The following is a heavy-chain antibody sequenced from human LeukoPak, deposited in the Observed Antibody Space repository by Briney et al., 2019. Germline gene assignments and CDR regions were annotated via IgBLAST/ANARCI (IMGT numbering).Heavy chain of an antibody. CDR1: GGSISSGPYY. Sequence: SETLSLTCTVSGGSISSGPYYWGWIRQTPGKGLEWIGNIYYSGSTYYNPSLKSRVSISVDTSKNQFSLKLRSVTAADTAVYYCARHPSPGDKVWGSCRYTVHYMDVWGKGTTVTVSS. CDR3: ARHPSPGDKVWGSCRYTVHYMDV. CDR2: IYYSGST. D-gene: IGHD3-16*02. V-gene: IGHV4-39*01. J-gene: IGHJ6*03.